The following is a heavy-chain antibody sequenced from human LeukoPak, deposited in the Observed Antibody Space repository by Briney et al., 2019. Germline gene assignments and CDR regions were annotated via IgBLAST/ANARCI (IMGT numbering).Heavy chain of an antibody. D-gene: IGHD2-2*01. CDR1: GFTFSSYW. Sequence: GGSLRLSCAASGFTFSSYWMSWVRQAPGKGLEWVANIKQDGSEKYYVDSVKGRFTISRDISTDTLWLQMDSLRTEDTAVYYCAKGPLRGTAAAIDYWGQGTLVTVSS. J-gene: IGHJ4*02. CDR3: AKGPLRGTAAAIDY. CDR2: IKQDGSEK. V-gene: IGHV3-7*01.